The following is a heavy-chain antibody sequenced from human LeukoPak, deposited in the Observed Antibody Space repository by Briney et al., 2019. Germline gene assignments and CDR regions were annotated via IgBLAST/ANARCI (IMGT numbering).Heavy chain of an antibody. CDR3: AKDFSPYSSGWWGSPSLDY. J-gene: IGHJ4*02. CDR1: GFTFSSYS. Sequence: PGGSLRLSCAASGFTFSSYSMHWVRQAPGKGLEWVAFIRYDGSNKYYADSVKGRFTISRDNSKNTLYLQMNSLRAEDTAVYYCAKDFSPYSSGWWGSPSLDYWGQGTLVTVSS. V-gene: IGHV3-30*02. D-gene: IGHD6-19*01. CDR2: IRYDGSNK.